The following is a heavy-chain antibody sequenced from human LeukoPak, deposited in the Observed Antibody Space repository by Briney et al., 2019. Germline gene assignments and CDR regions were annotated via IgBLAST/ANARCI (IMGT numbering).Heavy chain of an antibody. J-gene: IGHJ4*02. V-gene: IGHV3-11*04. CDR3: ARDASGYYHVFDS. CDR2: ITNSGRST. Sequence: PGGSLRLSCEASGFSLSTYFISWFRQAPGKGLEWVSYITNSGRSTKYADAVKGRFTISRDNTKQSVYLEMTDLRAEDTAVSYCARDASGYYHVFDSWGQGTLVTVSS. CDR1: GFSLSTYF. D-gene: IGHD3-3*01.